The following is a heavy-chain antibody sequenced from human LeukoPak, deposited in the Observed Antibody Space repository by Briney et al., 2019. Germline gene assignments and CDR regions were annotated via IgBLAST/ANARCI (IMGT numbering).Heavy chain of an antibody. Sequence: SVKVSCKASGGTFSSYAISWVRQAPGQGLEWMGGIIPIFGTANYAQKFQGRVTITTDESTSTAYMELSSLRSEDTAVYYCARGVVRFLEWLNWFDPWGQGTLVTVSS. V-gene: IGHV1-69*05. CDR3: ARGVVRFLEWLNWFDP. CDR2: IIPIFGTA. J-gene: IGHJ5*02. CDR1: GGTFSSYA. D-gene: IGHD3-3*01.